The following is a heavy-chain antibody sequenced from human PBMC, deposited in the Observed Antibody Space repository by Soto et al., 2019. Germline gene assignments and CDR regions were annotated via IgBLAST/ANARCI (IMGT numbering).Heavy chain of an antibody. V-gene: IGHV4-61*01. CDR3: ARGWDAGY. J-gene: IGHJ4*02. CDR2: IHTTGST. Sequence: SETLSLTCTVSGGSVSNGNYYWSWIRQPPGKGLEWIGYIHTTGSTNYNPSLKSRVTISADRSRNQFSLKVNSVTAADTAVYYCARGWDAGYWGQGTLVTVSS. D-gene: IGHD6-19*01. CDR1: GGSVSNGNYY.